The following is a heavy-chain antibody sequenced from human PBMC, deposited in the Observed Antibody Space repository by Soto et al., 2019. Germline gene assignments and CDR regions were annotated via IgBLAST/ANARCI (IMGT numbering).Heavy chain of an antibody. CDR1: GFTFSSYS. V-gene: IGHV3-48*01. Sequence: EVQLVESGGGLVQPGGSLRLSCAASGFTFSSYSMNWVRQAPGKGLEWVSYISSSSSTIYYADSVKGRFTSSRDNAKDSLYLQMNSLRAEDTAVYYCARGPPRITGTTYYYYYYMDVWGKGTTVTVSS. D-gene: IGHD1-7*01. CDR2: ISSSSSTI. J-gene: IGHJ6*03. CDR3: ARGPPRITGTTYYYYYYMDV.